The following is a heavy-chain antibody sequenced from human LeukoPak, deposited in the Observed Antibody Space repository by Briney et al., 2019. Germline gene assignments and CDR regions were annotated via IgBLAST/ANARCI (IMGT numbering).Heavy chain of an antibody. Sequence: PGGSLRLSCAASGFTFSSYAMSWVRQAPGKGLEWVSAISGSGGSTYYADSVKGRFTISRDNSKNTLYLQMNSLRAEDTAVYYCAKHILTGYYDYYYYYGMDVWGQGTTVTVSS. J-gene: IGHJ6*02. V-gene: IGHV3-23*01. CDR3: AKHILTGYYDYYYYYGMDV. D-gene: IGHD3-9*01. CDR2: ISGSGGST. CDR1: GFTFSSYA.